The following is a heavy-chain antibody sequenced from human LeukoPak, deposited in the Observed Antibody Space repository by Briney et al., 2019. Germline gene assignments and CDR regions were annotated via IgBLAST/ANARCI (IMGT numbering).Heavy chain of an antibody. CDR1: GGSVSSGSYY. D-gene: IGHD3-3*01. V-gene: IGHV4-61*01. CDR3: ARGGSGYPFDY. CDR2: IYYSGST. Sequence: SETLSLTCSVSGGSVSSGSYYWSWIRQPPGKGLEWIGYIYYSGSTNYNPSLKSRVTISVDTSKNQLSLKLSSVTAADTAVYYCARGGSGYPFDYWGQGAPVTVSS. J-gene: IGHJ4*02.